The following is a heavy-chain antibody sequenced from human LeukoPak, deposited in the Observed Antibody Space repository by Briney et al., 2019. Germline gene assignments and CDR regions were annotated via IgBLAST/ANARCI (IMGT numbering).Heavy chain of an antibody. CDR2: INHSGST. CDR3: AREGWNLINNWFDP. V-gene: IGHV4-34*01. Sequence: SETLSLTCAVYCGSFSGYYWSWIRQPPGKGVEWIGEINHSGSTNYNPSLKSRVTISVDTSKNQFTLKLSSVTAADTAVYHCAREGWNLINNWFDPWGQGTLVTVSS. CDR1: CGSFSGYY. J-gene: IGHJ5*02. D-gene: IGHD1-7*01.